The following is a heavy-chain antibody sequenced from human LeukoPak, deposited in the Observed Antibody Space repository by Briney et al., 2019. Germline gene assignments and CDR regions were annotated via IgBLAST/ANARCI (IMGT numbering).Heavy chain of an antibody. J-gene: IGHJ5*02. D-gene: IGHD4-17*01. V-gene: IGHV4-34*01. CDR2: INHSGST. CDR1: GGSFSGYY. CDR3: ARGGRRNYGDYEVWFDP. Sequence: SETLSLTCAVYGGSFSGYYWSWIRQPPGKGLEWIGEINHSGSTNYNPSLRSRVTISVDTSKNQFSLKLSSVTAADTAVYYCARGGRRNYGDYEVWFDPWGQGTLVTVSS.